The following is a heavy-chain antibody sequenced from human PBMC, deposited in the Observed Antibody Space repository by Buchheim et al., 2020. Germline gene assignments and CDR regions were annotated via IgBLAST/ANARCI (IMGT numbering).Heavy chain of an antibody. J-gene: IGHJ4*02. D-gene: IGHD3-10*01. Sequence: EVQLVESGGGLVQPGGSLRLSCAASGFTFSSYWMSWVRQAPGKGLEWVANIKQDGSETYYVDSVKGRFPISRDNAKNSLSLQMNSLRAEDTAVYYCARDGNSWFGELAHDYWGQGTL. CDR2: IKQDGSET. CDR3: ARDGNSWFGELAHDY. CDR1: GFTFSSYW. V-gene: IGHV3-7*03.